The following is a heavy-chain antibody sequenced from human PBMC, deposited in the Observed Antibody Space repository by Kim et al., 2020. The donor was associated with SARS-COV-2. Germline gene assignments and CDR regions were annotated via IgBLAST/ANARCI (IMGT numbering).Heavy chain of an antibody. CDR3: ARLNLQQQTFDY. D-gene: IGHD6-13*01. V-gene: IGHV4-30-2*01. Sequence: SETLSLTCAVSGASISSDDYSWSWVRQPPGRGLEWIGYIYHSGSTYYKPSLKSRVTISVDRSKNQFSLILSSVTAADTAVYYCARLNLQQQTFDYWGQGTLVTVSS. CDR2: IYHSGST. CDR1: GASISSDDYS. J-gene: IGHJ4*02.